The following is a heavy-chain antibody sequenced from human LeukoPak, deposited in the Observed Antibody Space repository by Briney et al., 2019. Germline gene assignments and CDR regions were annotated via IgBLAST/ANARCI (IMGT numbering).Heavy chain of an antibody. CDR3: GAAYSGSSPFDY. CDR1: GFTFSTYT. Sequence: PGGSLRLSCTASGFTFSTYTMNWVRQAPGKGLEWVSSISSSSYYIYYADSVKGRFTISRDNAKNSLFLQMNSLIAEDTAVYYCGAAYSGSSPFDYWGQGTLVTVSS. CDR2: ISSSSYYI. V-gene: IGHV3-21*01. D-gene: IGHD1-26*01. J-gene: IGHJ4*02.